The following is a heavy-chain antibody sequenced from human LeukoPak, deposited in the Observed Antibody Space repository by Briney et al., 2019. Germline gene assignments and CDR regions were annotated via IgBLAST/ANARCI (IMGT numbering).Heavy chain of an antibody. CDR3: ARGFRAFDF. CDR1: GFTFSSYT. Sequence: PGGSLRLSCAASGFTFSSYTMNWVRQAPGKGLEWVSCISPSSSSIYFADSVKGRFTISRDNAKNSLYLQMNSLRAEDTAVYYCARGFRAFDFWAQGTMVTVSS. CDR2: ISPSSSSI. V-gene: IGHV3-21*01. J-gene: IGHJ3*01.